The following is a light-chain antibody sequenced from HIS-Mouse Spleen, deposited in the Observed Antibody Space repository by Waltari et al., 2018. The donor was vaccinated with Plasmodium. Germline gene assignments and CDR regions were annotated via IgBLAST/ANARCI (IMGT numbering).Light chain of an antibody. V-gene: IGKV1D-13*01. Sequence: AIQLTPSPSSLSASVGERVTITCRASQGISSALAWYQRKPGKAPKLLIYDASSLESGVPSRFSGSGSGTDFTLTISSLQPEDFATYYCQQFNNYPSITFGQGTRLEIK. J-gene: IGKJ5*01. CDR3: QQFNNYPSIT. CDR2: DAS. CDR1: QGISSA.